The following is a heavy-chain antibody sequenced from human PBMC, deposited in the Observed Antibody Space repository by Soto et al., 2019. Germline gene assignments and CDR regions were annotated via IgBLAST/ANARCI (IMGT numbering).Heavy chain of an antibody. CDR1: GYTFTGYY. Sequence: ASVKVSCKASGYTFTGYYMHWVRQAPGQGLEWMGWINPNSGGTNYAQKFQGWVTMTRDTSISTAYMELSRLRSDDTAVYYCARVRGYTVVVPAATGNDAFDIWGQGTMVTVSS. J-gene: IGHJ3*02. CDR3: ARVRGYTVVVPAATGNDAFDI. D-gene: IGHD2-2*01. V-gene: IGHV1-2*04. CDR2: INPNSGGT.